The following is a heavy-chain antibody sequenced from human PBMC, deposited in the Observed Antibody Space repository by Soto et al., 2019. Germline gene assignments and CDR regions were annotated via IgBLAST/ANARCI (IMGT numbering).Heavy chain of an antibody. V-gene: IGHV3-9*01. CDR3: AKDSGEDDPSPMKYFQH. D-gene: IGHD3-3*01. Sequence: SLRLSCAASGFTFHHASINWVRQAPGKGLEWVSGISWNSGSIGYADSVKGRFTISRDNAKNSLYLQMNSLRAEDTALYYCAKDSGEDDPSPMKYFQHWGQGTLVTVSS. CDR2: ISWNSGSI. CDR1: GFTFHHAS. J-gene: IGHJ1*01.